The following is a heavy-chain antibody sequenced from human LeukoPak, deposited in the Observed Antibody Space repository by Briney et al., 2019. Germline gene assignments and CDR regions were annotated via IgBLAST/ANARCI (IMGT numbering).Heavy chain of an antibody. J-gene: IGHJ6*03. CDR1: GYTFTGYY. CDR2: INPNSGGT. D-gene: IGHD3-10*01. Sequence: GASVKVSCKASGYTFTGYYMHWVRQAPGQGLEWMGWINPNSGGTNYAQKFQVRVTMTRDTSISTAYMELSRLRSDDTAVYYCARGGGSGSYSIFSYYYYYMDVWGKGTTVTISS. CDR3: ARGGGSGSYSIFSYYYYYMDV. V-gene: IGHV1-2*02.